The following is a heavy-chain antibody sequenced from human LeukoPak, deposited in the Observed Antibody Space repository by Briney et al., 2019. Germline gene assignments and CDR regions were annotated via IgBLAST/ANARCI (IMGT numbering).Heavy chain of an antibody. CDR1: GFTFSSYN. V-gene: IGHV3-23*01. Sequence: GGSLRLSCAASGFTFSSYNMNWVRQALGKGLEWVSGISGSGGSTYYADSVKGRFTISRDNSKNTLFLQMNSLRAEDTAVYYCAKGMSNRYCSSTSCSVLFDYWGQGTLVTVSS. D-gene: IGHD2-2*01. J-gene: IGHJ4*02. CDR2: ISGSGGST. CDR3: AKGMSNRYCSSTSCSVLFDY.